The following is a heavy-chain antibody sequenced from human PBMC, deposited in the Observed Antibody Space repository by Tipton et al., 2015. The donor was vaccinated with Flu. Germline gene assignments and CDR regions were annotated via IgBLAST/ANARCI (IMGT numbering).Heavy chain of an antibody. D-gene: IGHD3-10*01. Sequence: SLRLSCAASGFTFSSYAMSWVRQAPGKGLEWVSAISGSGGSTYYADSVKGRFTISRDNSKNTLYLQMNSLRAEDTAVYYCATFARITMVQEVPYFDYWGQGTLVTVSS. J-gene: IGHJ4*02. CDR2: ISGSGGST. V-gene: IGHV3-23*01. CDR1: GFTFSSYA. CDR3: ATFARITMVQEVPYFDY.